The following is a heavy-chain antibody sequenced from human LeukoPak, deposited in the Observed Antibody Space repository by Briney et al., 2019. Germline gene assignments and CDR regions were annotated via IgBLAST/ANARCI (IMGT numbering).Heavy chain of an antibody. J-gene: IGHJ4*02. CDR1: GFTFSNYS. CDR2: ISNSGSII. CDR3: ARASGPFDY. V-gene: IGHV3-48*04. Sequence: GGSLRLSCAASGFTFSNYSMNWVRQAPGKGLEWVSYISNSGSIIYYGDSVKGRFTISRDNSKNTLYLQMNSLRAEDTAAYYCARASGPFDYWGQGTLVTVSS.